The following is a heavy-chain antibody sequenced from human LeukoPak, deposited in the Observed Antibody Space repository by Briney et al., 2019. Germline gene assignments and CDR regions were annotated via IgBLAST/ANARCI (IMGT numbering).Heavy chain of an antibody. CDR3: AKAAATVTTFSYFDL. V-gene: IGHV3-20*04. CDR1: GFTFDDYG. D-gene: IGHD4-17*01. Sequence: GGSLRLSCAASGFTFDDYGMSWVRQAPGKGLEWVSGINWNSVSTAYADSVKGRFTISRDNSKNTLYLQMNSLRAEDTAVYYCAKAAATVTTFSYFDLWGRGTLVTVSS. J-gene: IGHJ2*01. CDR2: INWNSVST.